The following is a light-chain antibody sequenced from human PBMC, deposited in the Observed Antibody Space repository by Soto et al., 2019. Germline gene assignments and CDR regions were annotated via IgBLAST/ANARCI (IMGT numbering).Light chain of an antibody. CDR3: SSYSSSTSLYV. CDR2: EAT. V-gene: IGLV2-14*01. Sequence: QSVLTQPASVSGSPGQSITVSCTGTTNDVGASNYVSWYQHHPGKGPTLLIFEATHRPSGVSNRFSGSKSGNTASLTISGLQAEDEADYFCSSYSSSTSLYVFGTGTKLTV. J-gene: IGLJ1*01. CDR1: TNDVGASNY.